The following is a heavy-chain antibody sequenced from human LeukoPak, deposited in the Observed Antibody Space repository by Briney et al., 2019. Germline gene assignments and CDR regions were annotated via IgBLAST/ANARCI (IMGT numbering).Heavy chain of an antibody. CDR3: ARGHTIMIY. Sequence: PGGSLRLSCAASGFTFSGYAMNWVRQAPGKGLEWVSHIYSSDTTYADSVKGRFTISRDNAKNSLYLQMNSLRDEDTAVYYCARGHTIMIYWGQGTLVTVSS. CDR1: GFTFSGYA. V-gene: IGHV3-48*02. J-gene: IGHJ4*02. D-gene: IGHD3-16*01. CDR2: IYSSDTT.